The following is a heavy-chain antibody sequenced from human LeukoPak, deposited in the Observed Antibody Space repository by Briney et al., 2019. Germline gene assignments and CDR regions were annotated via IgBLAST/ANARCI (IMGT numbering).Heavy chain of an antibody. V-gene: IGHV3-48*01. CDR2: INGGGSPI. D-gene: IGHD2-15*01. J-gene: IGHJ4*02. CDR3: VRDNPRCCGVVPANIADY. CDR1: GFTFSRDS. Sequence: QSGGSLRLSCAASGFTFSRDSMNWVRQAPGKGLEWVSYINGGGSPIYYADSVRGRFTISRANAKNSLYLHMNSLRAEDTAVYYCVRDNPRCCGVVPANIADYWGQGTLVTASS.